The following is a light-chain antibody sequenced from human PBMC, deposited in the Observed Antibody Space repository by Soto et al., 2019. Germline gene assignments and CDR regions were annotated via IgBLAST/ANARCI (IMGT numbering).Light chain of an antibody. CDR2: DVT. J-gene: IGLJ2*01. V-gene: IGLV2-14*03. CDR1: SSDVGGYDY. Sequence: QSVLAQPASVSGSPGQSITISCTGTSSDVGGYDYVSWYQQHPGTAPKLLIYDVTNRPSGVSNRFSGSKSGNTASLTISGLLAEDEADYYCSSYTSGSIDVVFGGGTKLTVL. CDR3: SSYTSGSIDVV.